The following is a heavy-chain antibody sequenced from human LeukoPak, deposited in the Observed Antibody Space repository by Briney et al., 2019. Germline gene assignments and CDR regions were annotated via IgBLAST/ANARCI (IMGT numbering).Heavy chain of an antibody. Sequence: ASVKASCKASGYTFTGYYMQWVRQAPGQGLEWMGWINPDSGGTNYAQKFQGRVTMTRDTSISTAYMELSRLRSDDTAVYYCAREGVVAAPGRSRHYGMDVWGQGTAVTVSS. CDR2: INPDSGGT. CDR3: AREGVVAAPGRSRHYGMDV. V-gene: IGHV1-2*02. J-gene: IGHJ6*02. D-gene: IGHD6-13*01. CDR1: GYTFTGYY.